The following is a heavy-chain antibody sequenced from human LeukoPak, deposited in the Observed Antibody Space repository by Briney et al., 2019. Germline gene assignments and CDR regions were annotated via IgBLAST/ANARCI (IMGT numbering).Heavy chain of an antibody. D-gene: IGHD1-26*01. CDR3: ATGTGGSYTRGTYYFDY. CDR1: GLGFSSA. J-gene: IGHJ4*02. CDR2: ISGSGDRT. Sequence: GSLRLSCAASGLGFSSAMNWVRQAPGKGLEWVSAISGSGDRTYYGDSVKGRFTISRDNSENTLYLQMNSLRAEDTAVYYCATGTGGSYTRGTYYFDYWGQGALVTVSS. V-gene: IGHV3-23*01.